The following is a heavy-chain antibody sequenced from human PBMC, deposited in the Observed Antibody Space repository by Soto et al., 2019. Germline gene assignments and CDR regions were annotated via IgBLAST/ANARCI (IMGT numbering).Heavy chain of an antibody. CDR3: SSQTYSYAWNH. CDR2: IYHRGST. CDR1: SGSISSNW. J-gene: IGHJ5*02. Sequence: PSATLSLTCAVSSGSISSNWWSWVRQPPGKGLEYIGEIYHRGSTNYNPSLNGRVTMSVDKSKNHFSLDLSFVTAADTAVYYCSSQTYSYAWNHWGQVIQVTVSS. D-gene: IGHD3-16*01. V-gene: IGHV4-4*02.